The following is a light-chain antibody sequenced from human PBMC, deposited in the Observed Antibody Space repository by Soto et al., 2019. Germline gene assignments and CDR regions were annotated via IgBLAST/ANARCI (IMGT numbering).Light chain of an antibody. CDR1: QSVSSN. CDR3: QHYDRAPMWT. V-gene: IGKV3-11*01. Sequence: EIVLTQSPATLSLSPGERATLSCKSSQSVSSNLAWYQQKPGQAPRLLIYDASNRATGIPARFSGSGSGTDFTLTISRLDPEDFAVYYCQHYDRAPMWTFGQGTKVDI. CDR2: DAS. J-gene: IGKJ1*01.